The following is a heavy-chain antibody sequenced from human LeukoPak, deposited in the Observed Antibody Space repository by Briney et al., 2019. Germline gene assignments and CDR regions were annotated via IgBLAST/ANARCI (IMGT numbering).Heavy chain of an antibody. CDR3: AKEIGSGYAWADY. Sequence: GRSLRLSCAASGFTFSSYGMHWVRQAPGKGLEWVAVISYDGSNKYYADSVKGRFTISRDNSKNTLYLQMNSLRAEDTAVYYCAKEIGSGYAWADYWGQGTLVTVSS. D-gene: IGHD5-12*01. CDR2: ISYDGSNK. J-gene: IGHJ4*02. V-gene: IGHV3-30*18. CDR1: GFTFSSYG.